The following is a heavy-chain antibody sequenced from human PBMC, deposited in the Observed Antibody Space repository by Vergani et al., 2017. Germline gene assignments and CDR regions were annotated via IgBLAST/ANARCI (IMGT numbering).Heavy chain of an antibody. D-gene: IGHD4-17*01. CDR2: IYSGGST. V-gene: IGHV3-66*02. J-gene: IGHJ4*02. Sequence: EVQLLESGGGLVQPGGSLRLSCAASGFTFSSYAMSWVRQAPGKGLEWVSVIYSGGSTYYADSVKGRFTISRDNSKNTLYLQMNSLRAEDTAVYYCAREGDYGDYVFDYWGQGTLVTVSS. CDR1: GFTFSSYA. CDR3: AREGDYGDYVFDY.